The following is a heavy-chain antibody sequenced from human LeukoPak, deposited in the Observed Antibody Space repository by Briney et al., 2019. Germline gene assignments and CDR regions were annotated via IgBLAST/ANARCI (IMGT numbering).Heavy chain of an antibody. CDR2: IHHSGST. D-gene: IGHD5-18*01. V-gene: IGHV4-39*07. CDR1: GVSISSSNSY. CDR3: ARVKGRIQLLLDY. J-gene: IGHJ4*02. Sequence: SETLSLTCTVSGVSISSSNSYWGWIRQPPGKGLEWIGSIHHSGSTYYNPSLKSRVSISIDTSKNQFSLKLSSVTAADTAVYYCARVKGRIQLLLDYWGQGTLVTVSS.